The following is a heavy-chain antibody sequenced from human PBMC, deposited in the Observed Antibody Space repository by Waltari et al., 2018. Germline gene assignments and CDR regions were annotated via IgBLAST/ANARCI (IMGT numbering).Heavy chain of an antibody. CDR1: GFTFRTYS. V-gene: IGHV3-21*02. CDR2: LSSSSGNR. CDR3: ARGVSITETPWFAY. J-gene: IGHJ4*02. Sequence: EVQLVESGGGQVKPGGSLRLSCATSGFTFRTYSLNWVRQAPGKGLEWVSSLSSSSGNRYYADSVKGRFTSSRDNAKNSMYMQLNSLRVEDTAIYYCARGVSITETPWFAYWGQGTLVTVSS. D-gene: IGHD5-12*01.